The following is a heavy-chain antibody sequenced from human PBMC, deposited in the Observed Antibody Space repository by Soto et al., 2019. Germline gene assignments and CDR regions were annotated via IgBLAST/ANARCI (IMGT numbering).Heavy chain of an antibody. CDR3: ARDGDNWNPDYYYHMDV. CDR2: IIPIFGTA. J-gene: IGHJ6*03. Sequence: SVKVSCKASGGTFSSYAISWVRQAPGQGLEWMGGIIPIFGTANYAQKFQGRVTITADESTSTAYMELSSLRSEDTAVYYCARDGDNWNPDYYYHMDVWGKGTTVTVSS. V-gene: IGHV1-69*13. D-gene: IGHD1-20*01. CDR1: GGTFSSYA.